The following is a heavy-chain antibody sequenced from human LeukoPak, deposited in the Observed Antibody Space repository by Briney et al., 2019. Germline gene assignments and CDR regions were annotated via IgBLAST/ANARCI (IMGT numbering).Heavy chain of an antibody. CDR1: GGSFSGYC. D-gene: IGHD3-10*01. CDR2: INHSGST. Sequence: SETLSLTCAVYGGSFSGYCWSWIRQPPGKGLEWIGEINHSGSTNYNPSLKSRVTISVDTSKNQFSLKLSSVTAADTAVYYCAREFVGGSGSYRSKYYYYGMDVWGQGTTVTVSS. CDR3: AREFVGGSGSYRSKYYYYGMDV. J-gene: IGHJ6*02. V-gene: IGHV4-34*01.